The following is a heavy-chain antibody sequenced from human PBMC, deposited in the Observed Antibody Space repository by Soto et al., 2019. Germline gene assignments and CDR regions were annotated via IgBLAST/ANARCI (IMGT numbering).Heavy chain of an antibody. D-gene: IGHD2-15*01. CDR1: GYTFASYG. Sequence: GASVKVSCKASGYTFASYGISWVRQAPGQGLEWMGWISAYNGNTNYAQKLQGRVTMTTDTSTSTAYMELRSLRSDDTAVYYCARGQLPGSTISWVLAKVVSERKPEDGMDVWGQGTTVLVSS. CDR3: ARGQLPGSTISWVLAKVVSERKPEDGMDV. CDR2: ISAYNGNT. V-gene: IGHV1-18*01. J-gene: IGHJ6*01.